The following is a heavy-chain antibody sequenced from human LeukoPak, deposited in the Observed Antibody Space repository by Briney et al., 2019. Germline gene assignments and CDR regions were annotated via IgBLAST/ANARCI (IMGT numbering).Heavy chain of an antibody. J-gene: IGHJ5*02. CDR3: ARLGGIVGATDPTGWFDP. V-gene: IGHV1-46*01. D-gene: IGHD1-26*01. Sequence: ASVKVSCKASGYTLTSYYMHWVRQAPGQGLEWMGIINPRGGSTSYAQKFQGRVTMTRDMSTSTVYMELSSLRSEDTAVYYCARLGGIVGATDPTGWFDPWGQGTLVTVSS. CDR1: GYTLTSYY. CDR2: INPRGGST.